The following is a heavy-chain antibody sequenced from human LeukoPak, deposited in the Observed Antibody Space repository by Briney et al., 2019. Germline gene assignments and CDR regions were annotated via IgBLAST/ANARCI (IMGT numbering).Heavy chain of an antibody. CDR2: ISAYNGNT. CDR1: GYTFTSYG. Sequence: ASVKVSCKASGYTFTSYGISWVRQAPGQGLEWMGWISAYNGNTNYAQKLQGRVTMTEDTSTDTAYMELSSLRSEDTAVYYCATGITVVGNFDYWGQGTLVTVSS. CDR3: ATGITVVGNFDY. V-gene: IGHV1-18*01. J-gene: IGHJ4*02. D-gene: IGHD2-15*01.